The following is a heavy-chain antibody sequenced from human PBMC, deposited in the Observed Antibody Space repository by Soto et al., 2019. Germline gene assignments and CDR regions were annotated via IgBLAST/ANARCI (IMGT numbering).Heavy chain of an antibody. D-gene: IGHD4-17*01. CDR1: GYTFTSYA. Sequence: ASVKVSCKASGYTFTSYAMHWVRHAPGQRLEWMGWINAGNGNTKYSQKFQGRVTITRDTSASTAYMELSSLRSEDTAVYYCARDTGGDYFNWFDPWGQGTLVTVSS. CDR2: INAGNGNT. J-gene: IGHJ5*02. V-gene: IGHV1-3*01. CDR3: ARDTGGDYFNWFDP.